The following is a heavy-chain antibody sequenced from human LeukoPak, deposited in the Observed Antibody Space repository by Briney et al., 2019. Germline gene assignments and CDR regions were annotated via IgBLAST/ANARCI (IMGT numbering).Heavy chain of an antibody. V-gene: IGHV4-34*12. Sequence: SETLSLTCAVYGGSFSGYYWSWIRQPPGKGLEWIGEIFHSGRTNYNPSLKSRVTMSVDTSKNQFSLKVSSVTAADTAVYYCATVTYYFDYWGQGTLVTVSS. CDR3: ATVTYYFDY. CDR2: IFHSGRT. J-gene: IGHJ4*02. CDR1: GGSFSGYY.